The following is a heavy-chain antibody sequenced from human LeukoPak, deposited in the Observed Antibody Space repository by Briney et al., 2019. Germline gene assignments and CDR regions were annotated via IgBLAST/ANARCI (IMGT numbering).Heavy chain of an antibody. CDR1: GGSISSSSYY. D-gene: IGHD3-10*01. Sequence: SETLSLTCTVSGGSISSSSYYWGWIRQPPGKGLEWIGSMYHSAITHYNPSLKSRVTTSVDTSKNQFSLKLSSVTAADTAVYYCARGERNSGNVDYWGQGTLVTVSS. CDR2: MYHSAIT. CDR3: ARGERNSGNVDY. J-gene: IGHJ4*02. V-gene: IGHV4-39*07.